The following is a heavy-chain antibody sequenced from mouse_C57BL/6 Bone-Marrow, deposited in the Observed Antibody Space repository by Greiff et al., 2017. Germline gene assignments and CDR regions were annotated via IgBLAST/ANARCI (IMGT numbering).Heavy chain of an antibody. CDR2: IYPGSGCT. D-gene: IGHD1-1*01. V-gene: IGHV1-55*01. CDR3: AKSSLDYYGSTYAMDY. Sequence: QVQLQQSGAELVKPGASVKMSCKASGYTFTSYWITWVKQRPGQGLEWIGDIYPGSGCTNYNEQFKSKATLTVDTSSSTAYMQLSSLTSEDSAVYYYAKSSLDYYGSTYAMDYWGQGTSVTGSS. CDR1: GYTFTSYW. J-gene: IGHJ4*01.